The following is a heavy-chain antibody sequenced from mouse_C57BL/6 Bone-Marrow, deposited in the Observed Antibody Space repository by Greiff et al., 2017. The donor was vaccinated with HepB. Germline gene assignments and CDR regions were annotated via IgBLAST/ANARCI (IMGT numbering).Heavy chain of an antibody. V-gene: IGHV5-6*01. CDR2: ISSGGSYT. CDR3: ARPSKLGRFAY. Sequence: EVKVVDSGGDLVKPGGSLKLSCAASGFTFSSYGMSWVRQTPDKRLEWVATISSGGSYTYYPDSVKGRFTISRDNAKNTLYLQMSSLKSEDTAMYYCARPSKLGRFAYWGQGTLVTVSA. J-gene: IGHJ3*01. D-gene: IGHD4-1*01. CDR1: GFTFSSYG.